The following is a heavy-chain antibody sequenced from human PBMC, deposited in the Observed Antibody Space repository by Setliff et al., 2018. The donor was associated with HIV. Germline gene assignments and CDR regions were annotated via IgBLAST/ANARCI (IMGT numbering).Heavy chain of an antibody. Sequence: SEALSLTCAVSGGSISSNWWSWVRQSPGKGLEWIGEIYHSGSTHYNPSLQSRVTISVDKSKSQFSLKLNSVTAADTAVYYCGGNGYYSIDYWGQGTLVTVS. CDR1: GGSISSNW. J-gene: IGHJ4*02. CDR3: GGNGYYSIDY. CDR2: IYHSGST. V-gene: IGHV4-4*02. D-gene: IGHD3-22*01.